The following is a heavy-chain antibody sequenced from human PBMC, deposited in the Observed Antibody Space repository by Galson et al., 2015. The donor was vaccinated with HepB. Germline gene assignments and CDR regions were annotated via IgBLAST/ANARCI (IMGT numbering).Heavy chain of an antibody. CDR1: GYTFTSYP. CDR2: INTNTGNP. V-gene: IGHV7-4-1*02. Sequence: SVKVSCKASGYTFTSYPMNWVRQAPGQGLEWVGWINTNTGNPTYAQGFTGRFVFSLDTSVSTACLQISSLKAEDTAVYYCARLPYCSSTSCYHYWGQGTLVTVSS. CDR3: ARLPYCSSTSCYHY. J-gene: IGHJ4*02. D-gene: IGHD2-2*01.